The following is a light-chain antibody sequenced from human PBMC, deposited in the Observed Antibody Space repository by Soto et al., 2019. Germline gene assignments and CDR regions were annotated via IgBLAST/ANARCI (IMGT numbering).Light chain of an antibody. CDR3: QQSYTSPPALT. CDR2: GAS. V-gene: IGKV1-39*01. CDR1: PNIGTY. Sequence: DIQMTQSPSSLSASVGDRVTITCRASPNIGTYLHWYQQKPGKAPKLLIYGASSLQSGVPSRFSGSGSGTDFALTVSSLQPEAFATYYCQQSYTSPPALTFGGGTKVEI. J-gene: IGKJ4*01.